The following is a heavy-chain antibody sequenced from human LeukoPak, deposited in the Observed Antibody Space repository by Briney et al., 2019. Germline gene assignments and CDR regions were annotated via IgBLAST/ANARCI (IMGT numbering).Heavy chain of an antibody. CDR3: AKDLLLWFGELFFDY. D-gene: IGHD3-10*01. CDR2: ISGSGGST. V-gene: IGHV3-23*01. CDR1: GFTFGSYA. J-gene: IGHJ4*02. Sequence: GGSLRLSCAASGFTFGSYAMSWVRQAPGKGLEWVSAISGSGGSTYYADSVKGRFTISRDNSKNTLYLQMNSLRAEDTAVYYCAKDLLLWFGELFFDYWGQGTLVTVSS.